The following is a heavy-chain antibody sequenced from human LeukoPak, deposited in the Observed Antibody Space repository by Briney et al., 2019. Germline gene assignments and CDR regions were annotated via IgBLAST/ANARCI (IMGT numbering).Heavy chain of an antibody. J-gene: IGHJ4*02. Sequence: SETLSLTCTVSGGSISSYYWSWIRQPPGKGLEWIGYIYYSGSTNYNPSLKSRVTISVDTSKNQLSLKLSSVTAADTAVYYCARQKSNTFDYWGQGTLVTVSS. CDR2: IYYSGST. V-gene: IGHV4-59*01. CDR3: ARQKSNTFDY. D-gene: IGHD4-11*01. CDR1: GGSISSYY.